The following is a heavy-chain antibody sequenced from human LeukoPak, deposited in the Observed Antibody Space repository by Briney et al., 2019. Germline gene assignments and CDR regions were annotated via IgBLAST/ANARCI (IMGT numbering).Heavy chain of an antibody. CDR2: IYYRGTT. J-gene: IGHJ4*02. D-gene: IGHD1-7*01. CDR3: ARGRNYEVMDY. Sequence: SETLSLTCTVSGDSITNYYWSWIRQSPGKGLEWIGYIYYRGTTKYNPSLKTRVTMSADTSKNQFSLKLSSVTAADTAIYYCARGRNYEVMDYWGQGTLVTVSS. V-gene: IGHV4-59*01. CDR1: GDSITNYY.